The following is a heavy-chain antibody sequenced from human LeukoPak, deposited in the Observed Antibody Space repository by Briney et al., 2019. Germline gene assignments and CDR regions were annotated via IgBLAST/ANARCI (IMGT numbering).Heavy chain of an antibody. CDR1: GGSISSSSYY. J-gene: IGHJ3*02. V-gene: IGHV4-39*07. CDR3: ARVVVISAFDI. Sequence: SETLSLTCTVSGGSISSSSYYWGWIRQPPGKGLEWIGRIYTSGSTNYNPSLKSRVTMSVDTSKNQFSLKLSSVTAADTAVYYCARVVVISAFDIWGQGTMVTVSS. D-gene: IGHD3-22*01. CDR2: IYTSGST.